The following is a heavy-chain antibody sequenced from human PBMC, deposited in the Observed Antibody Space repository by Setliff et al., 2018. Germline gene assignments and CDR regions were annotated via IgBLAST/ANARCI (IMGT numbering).Heavy chain of an antibody. J-gene: IGHJ6*03. Sequence: SETLSLTCTVSGGSITSHYWSWIRQSPGKGLEWIGYIDYSGTTNYNPSLKSRVTISVDTSKNQFSLKLSSVTAADTAVYYCARAYSYYYYYMDVWGKGTTVTVSS. V-gene: IGHV4-59*11. CDR1: GGSITSHY. CDR2: IDYSGTT. D-gene: IGHD4-4*01. CDR3: ARAYSYYYYYMDV.